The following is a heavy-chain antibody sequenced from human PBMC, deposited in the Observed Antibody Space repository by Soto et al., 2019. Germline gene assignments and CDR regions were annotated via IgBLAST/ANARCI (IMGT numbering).Heavy chain of an antibody. J-gene: IGHJ3*02. CDR3: AGHGGFGELLSAFDI. V-gene: IGHV3-53*04. Sequence: GGSLRLSCAASGFTVSSNYMSWVRQAPGKGLEWVSVIYSGGSTYYADSVKGRFTISRHNSKNTLYLQMNSLRAEDTAVYYCAGHGGFGELLSAFDIWGQGTMVTVSS. D-gene: IGHD3-10*01. CDR2: IYSGGST. CDR1: GFTVSSNY.